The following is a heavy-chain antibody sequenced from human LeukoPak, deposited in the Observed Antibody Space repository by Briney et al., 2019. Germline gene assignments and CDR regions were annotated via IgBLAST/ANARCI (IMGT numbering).Heavy chain of an antibody. CDR1: GDTSRSDG. J-gene: IGHJ4*02. CDR2: IITNYGTT. CDR3: ARDSLNTSTPLDY. V-gene: IGHV1-69*05. Sequence: SLRPSCKASGDTSRSDGITSVRQAPGHRLKWMGRIITNYGTTNYAQNFQGIVTITTDESPSTAYMDLTSLRSEDTAIYYCARDSLNTSTPLDYRGQGTLVTVAS. D-gene: IGHD2-2*02.